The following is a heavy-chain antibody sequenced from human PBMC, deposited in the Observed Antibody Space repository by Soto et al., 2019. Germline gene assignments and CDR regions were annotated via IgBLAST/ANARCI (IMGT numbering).Heavy chain of an antibody. CDR1: GYTFTSYG. CDR2: ISAYNGNT. D-gene: IGHD3-9*01. CDR3: ARELRYFDWLLQAIAY. J-gene: IGHJ4*02. V-gene: IGHV1-18*01. Sequence: ASVKVSCKASGYTFTSYGISWVRQAPGQGLEWMGWISAYNGNTNYAQKLQGRVTMTTDTSTSTAYMELRSLRSDDTAVYYCARELRYFDWLLQAIAYWGQGTLVTVSS.